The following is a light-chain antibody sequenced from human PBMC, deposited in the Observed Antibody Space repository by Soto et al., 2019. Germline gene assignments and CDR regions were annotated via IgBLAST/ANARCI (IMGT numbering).Light chain of an antibody. CDR2: GAS. CDR3: HEYESWT. CDR1: QSVSSSY. J-gene: IGKJ1*01. Sequence: TLSVSPGERATLSCRASQSVSSSYLAWYQQKPGQAPRLLIYGASSRATGIPDRFSGSGSGTDFTLTISRLEPENCAGYYGHEYESWTFGQGTNV. V-gene: IGKV3-20*01.